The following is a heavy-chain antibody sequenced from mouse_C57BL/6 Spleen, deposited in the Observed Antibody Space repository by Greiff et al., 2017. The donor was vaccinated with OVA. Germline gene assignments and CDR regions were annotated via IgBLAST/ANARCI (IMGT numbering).Heavy chain of an antibody. D-gene: IGHD1-1*01. CDR3: AKTNYYGSSYEAMDY. CDR2: IWRGGST. CDR1: GFSLTSYG. Sequence: QVQLQQSGPGLVQPSQSLSITCTVSGFSLTSYGVHWVRQSPGKGLEWLGVIWRGGSTDYNAAFMSRLSITKDNSKSQVFFKMNSLQADDTAIYYCAKTNYYGSSYEAMDYWGQGTSVTVSS. J-gene: IGHJ4*01. V-gene: IGHV2-5*01.